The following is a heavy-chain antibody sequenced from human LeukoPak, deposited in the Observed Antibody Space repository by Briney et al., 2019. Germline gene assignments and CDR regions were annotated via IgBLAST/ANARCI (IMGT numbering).Heavy chain of an antibody. V-gene: IGHV3-30*18. CDR1: GFTFSSYG. CDR2: ISYDESNK. CDR3: AKDTYGGDYSDGGYYGMDV. D-gene: IGHD4-17*01. J-gene: IGHJ6*02. Sequence: PGRSLRVSCAASGFTFSSYGMHWVRQAPGKGLEWVAVISYDESNKYYEDSVKGRFTISRDNSKNTLKLQMNSLRAEDTAVYYCAKDTYGGDYSDGGYYGMDVWGQGTTVTVSS.